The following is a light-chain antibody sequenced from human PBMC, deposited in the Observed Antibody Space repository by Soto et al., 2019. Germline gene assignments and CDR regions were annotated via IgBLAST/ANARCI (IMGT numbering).Light chain of an antibody. CDR2: GPS. V-gene: IGKV3D-15*01. CDR3: QQYNYWPIT. J-gene: IGKJ5*01. CDR1: QGIGTN. Sequence: EIVMTQSPATLSVSPGERATLSCRATQGIGTNLAWYQQRPGQAPRLLIYGPSTRATGIPARFSGSASGTEFTLTITSLQSEDFAVYYCQQYNYWPITFGQGTRLEIK.